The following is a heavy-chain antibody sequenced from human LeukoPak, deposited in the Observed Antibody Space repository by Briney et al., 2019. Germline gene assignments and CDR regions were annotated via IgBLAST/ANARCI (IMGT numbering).Heavy chain of an antibody. J-gene: IGHJ4*02. V-gene: IGHV3-30*02. CDR2: IRYDGSDK. CDR1: GFTFSDFG. CDR3: AKRRDDNYFDY. Sequence: GGPLRLSCAASGFTFSDFGMHWVRQAPGKGLEWVAFIRYDGSDKNYADSVKGRFTISRDNSKNTLYLQMNSLRAEDTAVFYCAKRRDDNYFDYWGQGALVTVSS. D-gene: IGHD5-24*01.